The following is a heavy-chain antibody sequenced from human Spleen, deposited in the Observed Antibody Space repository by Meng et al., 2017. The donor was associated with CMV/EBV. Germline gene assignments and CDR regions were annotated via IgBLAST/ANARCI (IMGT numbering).Heavy chain of an antibody. D-gene: IGHD6-6*01. Sequence: GGSLRLSCAASGFTVSSHHMNWVRQAPGKGLEWVSVLYSGGSTLYADSVKGRFTISRDNSKNTLHLQMNSLRTEDTAVYYCARMGSEYSSSSGLDYWGQGTLVTVSS. J-gene: IGHJ4*02. V-gene: IGHV3-53*01. CDR3: ARMGSEYSSSSGLDY. CDR1: GFTVSSHH. CDR2: LYSGGST.